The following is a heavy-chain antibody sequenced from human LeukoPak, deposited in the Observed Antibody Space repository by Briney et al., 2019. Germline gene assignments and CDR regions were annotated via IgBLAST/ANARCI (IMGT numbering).Heavy chain of an antibody. V-gene: IGHV3-30*18. CDR3: AKINNNDDY. Sequence: PGGSLRLSCAASGFTFSSYAMHWVRQAPGKGLEWVAAISPHGDIEYYTDSVKGRFTISRDNSKNMIYLQMNSLRGEDSAVYYCAKINNNDDYWGQGNLVTVSS. CDR2: ISPHGDIE. CDR1: GFTFSSYA. D-gene: IGHD1/OR15-1a*01. J-gene: IGHJ4*02.